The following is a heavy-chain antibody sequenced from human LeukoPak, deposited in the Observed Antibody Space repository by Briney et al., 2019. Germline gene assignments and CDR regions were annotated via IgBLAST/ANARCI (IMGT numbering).Heavy chain of an antibody. CDR1: GFSLSTSGMD. D-gene: IGHD4-17*01. J-gene: IGHJ4*02. CDR3: AHIYGDYPPGY. V-gene: IGHV2-5*01. CDR2: IYWNEYK. Sequence: SGPTLVKPPQTLTLTSTFSGFSLSTSGMDVGWIRQPPGKALEWLALIYWNEYKRYSPSRKSRLTITKDTSKNHVVLTMTNMDPVDTATYYCAHIYGDYPPGYCGQGTLVTVSS.